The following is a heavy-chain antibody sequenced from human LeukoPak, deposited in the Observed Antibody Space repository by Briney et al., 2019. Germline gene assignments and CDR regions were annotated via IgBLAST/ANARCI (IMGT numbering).Heavy chain of an antibody. CDR3: AREPKYSSSLSFDP. D-gene: IGHD6-6*01. CDR1: GYTFTGYY. V-gene: IGHV1-2*02. Sequence: ASVKVSCKASGYTFTGYYMHWVRQAPGQGLEWMGWINPNSGGTNYAQKFQGRVTMTRDTSISTAYMELSRLRSDDTAVYYCAREPKYSSSLSFDPWGQGTLVTVSS. J-gene: IGHJ5*02. CDR2: INPNSGGT.